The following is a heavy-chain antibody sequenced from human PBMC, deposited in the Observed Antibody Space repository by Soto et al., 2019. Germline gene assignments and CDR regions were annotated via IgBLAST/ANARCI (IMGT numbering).Heavy chain of an antibody. CDR3: ARAGGNVYQLLLSY. J-gene: IGHJ4*02. CDR2: SLYSGST. D-gene: IGHD2-15*01. CDR1: GGSISSGNYY. Sequence: QVQLQESGPGLVKPSQTLSLTCTVSGGSISSGNYYWTWIRQPPGKGRERIGYSLYSGSTSYNPSQSSGVTIAVDTAKNQFSLKVSSVTAAGTAVYYCARAGGNVYQLLLSYWGQGTLVNVSS. V-gene: IGHV4-30-4*01.